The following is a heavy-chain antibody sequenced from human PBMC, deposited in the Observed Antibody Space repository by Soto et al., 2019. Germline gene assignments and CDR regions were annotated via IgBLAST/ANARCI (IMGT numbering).Heavy chain of an antibody. CDR3: DRCNVTAAVDY. V-gene: IGHV4-34*01. D-gene: IGHD6-13*01. J-gene: IGHJ4*02. CDR2: IYHSGTS. CDR1: GGSLSGHY. Sequence: QVQLQQWGTGRLKPSETLSLTCAVYGGSLSGHYWCWIRQSPGKGLEWIGEIYHSGTSNYNPSLNSRVKVYVDSSKYRFSLRLFSVTAADWAIYCCDRCNVTAAVDYWGQGTLVTVYS.